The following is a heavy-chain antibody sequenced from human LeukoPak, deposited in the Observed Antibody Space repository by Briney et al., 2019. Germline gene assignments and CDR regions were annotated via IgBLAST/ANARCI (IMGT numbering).Heavy chain of an antibody. Sequence: SETLSLTCTVSGGSISSYYWSWIRQPPGKGLEWIGYIYYSGSTNYNPSLKSRVTISVDTSKNQFSLNLSSVTAADTAVYYCARALYSGEFDYWGQGTLVTVSS. J-gene: IGHJ4*02. V-gene: IGHV4-59*08. CDR1: GGSISSYY. CDR3: ARALYSGEFDY. CDR2: IYYSGST. D-gene: IGHD3-10*01.